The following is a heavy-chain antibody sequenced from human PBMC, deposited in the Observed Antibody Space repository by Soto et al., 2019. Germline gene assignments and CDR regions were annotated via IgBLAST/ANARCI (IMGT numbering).Heavy chain of an antibody. Sequence: QVTLKESGPVLVKPTETLTLTCTFSGFSFSNPRMSVSWIRQPPGKALEWLAHISSSDEKSYSTSLKSRLTLSKDTSKRQVVLTMTNMDPMDTATYYCARVLYYGMDVWGQGTTVTVSS. CDR1: GFSFSNPRMS. V-gene: IGHV2-26*01. CDR3: ARVLYYGMDV. J-gene: IGHJ6*02. CDR2: ISSSDEK.